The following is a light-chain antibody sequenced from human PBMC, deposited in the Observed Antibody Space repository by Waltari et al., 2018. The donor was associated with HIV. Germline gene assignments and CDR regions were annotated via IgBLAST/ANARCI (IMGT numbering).Light chain of an antibody. Sequence: QSVLTQPPSASGTPGQRVTISCSGSRSNIGSKTVNWYQQLPGTAPKLLIYSNDQRLSGVPDRFSGSKSGTSASLAISGLQSEDEAGYYCAAWDVSLNGLVFGGGTKLTVL. J-gene: IGLJ2*01. CDR3: AAWDVSLNGLV. V-gene: IGLV1-44*01. CDR1: RSNIGSKT. CDR2: SND.